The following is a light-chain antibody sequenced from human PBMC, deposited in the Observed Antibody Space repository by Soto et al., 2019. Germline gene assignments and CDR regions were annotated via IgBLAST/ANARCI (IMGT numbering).Light chain of an antibody. CDR3: QQYAESPIT. CDR2: PAS. Sequence: VLTQSPGTLSLSPEDGTTLSCPASHLVNKNYLAWYQQKAGQAPSLLIHPASARSTGIPDRFSGRGSGTDFTLTISRLEPEDVADFYCQQYAESPITFGQGTRLEIK. J-gene: IGKJ5*01. CDR1: HLVNKNY. V-gene: IGKV3-20*01.